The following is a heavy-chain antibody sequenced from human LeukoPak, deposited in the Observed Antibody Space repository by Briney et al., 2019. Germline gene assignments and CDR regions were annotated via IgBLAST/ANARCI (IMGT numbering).Heavy chain of an antibody. CDR1: GFTFSSYA. J-gene: IGHJ4*02. V-gene: IGHV3-23*01. CDR3: AKDATASPYFHWFDN. Sequence: HSGGSLRLSCAASGFTFSSYAMNWVRRAPGKGLEWVAGISSGDRTFHAESVKGRFTISRDKSKDTLYLQMNSLRAEDTAVYYCAKDATASPYFHWFDNWGQGTQVIVSS. CDR2: ISSGDRT. D-gene: IGHD3-9*01.